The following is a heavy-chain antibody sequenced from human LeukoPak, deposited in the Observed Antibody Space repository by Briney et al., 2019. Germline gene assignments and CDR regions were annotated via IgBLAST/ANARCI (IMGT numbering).Heavy chain of an antibody. CDR3: AGRWNYGRNYYIDA. CDR2: INDSGRI. J-gene: IGHJ6*03. V-gene: IGHV4-34*01. D-gene: IGHD1-7*01. Sequence: SETPSLTCAVYGGSFSNYYWSWIRQPPGKGLEWIGEINDSGRINYNPSLMSRVTVSVDTSKNQFSLRLTSVTATDTAVYYCAGRWNYGRNYYIDAWGNGATVSVSS. CDR1: GGSFSNYY.